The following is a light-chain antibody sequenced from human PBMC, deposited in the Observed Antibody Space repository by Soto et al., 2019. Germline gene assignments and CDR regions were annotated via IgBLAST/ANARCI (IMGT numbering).Light chain of an antibody. V-gene: IGKV3-15*01. Sequence: DILMTQSRATLSVSPGERGTLSCMASQSVSSNFAWYQQTPGQAPRLLIYGASTRATGIPVRFSGSGSGTEFTLTITSLQSEDFAVYYCQQYNSLPLTFGGGTKVDIK. CDR1: QSVSSN. J-gene: IGKJ4*01. CDR2: GAS. CDR3: QQYNSLPLT.